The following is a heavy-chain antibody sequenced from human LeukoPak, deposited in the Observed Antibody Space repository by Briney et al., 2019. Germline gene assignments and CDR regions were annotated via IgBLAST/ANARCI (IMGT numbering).Heavy chain of an antibody. J-gene: IGHJ6*03. V-gene: IGHV7-4-1*02. D-gene: IGHD6-25*01. Sequence: ASVKVSCKASGYTFTSYAMNWVRQAPGQGLEWMGYINTNTGNPTYAQGFTGRFVFSLDTSVSTAYLQISSLKAEDTAVYYCARLSPQRGGNYYMDVWGKGTTVTVSS. CDR1: GYTFTSYA. CDR2: INTNTGNP. CDR3: ARLSPQRGGNYYMDV.